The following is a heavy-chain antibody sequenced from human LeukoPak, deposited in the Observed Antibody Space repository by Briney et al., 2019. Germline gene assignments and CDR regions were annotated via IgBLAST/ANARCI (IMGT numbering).Heavy chain of an antibody. CDR2: IYPGDSDT. D-gene: IGHD1-1*01. Sequence: GESLKISCKGSGYSFTSYWYGWVRQMPAKGLECMGIIYPGDSDTRYSPSFQGQVTISADRSISTAYLQWSSLKASDTAMYYCARHETGPYFDYWGRGTLVTVSS. CDR1: GYSFTSYW. V-gene: IGHV5-51*01. J-gene: IGHJ4*02. CDR3: ARHETGPYFDY.